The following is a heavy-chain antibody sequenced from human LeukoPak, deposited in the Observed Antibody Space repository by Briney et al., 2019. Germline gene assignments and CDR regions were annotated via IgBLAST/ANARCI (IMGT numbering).Heavy chain of an antibody. V-gene: IGHV3-30-3*01. CDR1: GFTFSSYA. D-gene: IGHD3-3*02. CDR3: ARDPDSIPDAFDI. Sequence: GGSLRLSCAASGFTFSSYAMHWVRQAPGKGLEWVAVISYDGSNKYYADSVKGRFTISRDNSKNTLYLQMNSLRAEDTAVYYCARDPDSIPDAFDIWGQGTMVTVSS. CDR2: ISYDGSNK. J-gene: IGHJ3*02.